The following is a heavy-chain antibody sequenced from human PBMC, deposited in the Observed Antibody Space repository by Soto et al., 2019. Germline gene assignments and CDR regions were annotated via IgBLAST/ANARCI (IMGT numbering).Heavy chain of an antibody. CDR1: GFTFSSYA. Sequence: QVQLVESGGGVVQPGRSLRLSCAASGFTFSSYAMHWVRQAPGKGLEWVAVISYDGSNKYYADSVKGRFTISRDNSKNTLYLQMNSLRAEDTAVYYWARVVPASMPRYSDYWGQGTLVTVSS. CDR2: ISYDGSNK. D-gene: IGHD2-2*01. J-gene: IGHJ4*02. V-gene: IGHV3-30-3*01. CDR3: ARVVPASMPRYSDY.